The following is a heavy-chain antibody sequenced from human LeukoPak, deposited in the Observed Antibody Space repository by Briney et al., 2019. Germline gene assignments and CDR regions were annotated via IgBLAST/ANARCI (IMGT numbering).Heavy chain of an antibody. CDR1: GGSISSYY. J-gene: IGHJ6*03. Sequence: SETLSLTGTGSGGSISSYYWSWIRQPPGKGLEWIGYIYYSGSTNYNPSLKSRVTISVDTSKNQFSLKLSSVTAADTAVYYCARGTTVTKSYYYYYYMDVWGKGTTVTISS. D-gene: IGHD4-17*01. CDR3: ARGTTVTKSYYYYYYMDV. CDR2: IYYSGST. V-gene: IGHV4-59*01.